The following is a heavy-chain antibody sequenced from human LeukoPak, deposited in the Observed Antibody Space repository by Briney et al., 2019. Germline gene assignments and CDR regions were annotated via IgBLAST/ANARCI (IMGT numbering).Heavy chain of an antibody. CDR1: GFTFSSYG. CDR3: AKGPAPSGYDFDY. D-gene: IGHD5-12*01. J-gene: IGHJ4*02. CDR2: IWYDGSNK. Sequence: TGGSLRLSCAASGFTFSSYGMYWVRQAPGKGLEWVAVIWYDGSNKYYADSVKGRFTISRDNSKNTLYLQMNSLRAEDTAVYYCAKGPAPSGYDFDYWGQGTLVTVSS. V-gene: IGHV3-33*06.